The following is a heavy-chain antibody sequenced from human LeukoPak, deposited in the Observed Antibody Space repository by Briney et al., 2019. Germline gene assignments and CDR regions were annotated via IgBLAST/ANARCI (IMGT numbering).Heavy chain of an antibody. Sequence: SQTLSRTCAISGDSVSSNSAAWNWIRQSPSRGLECLGRTYYRSKWYNDYAVSVKSRITINPDTSKNQFSLQLNSVTPEETAVYYCEREAQDYVWGSYRYLYFGYWGQGTLVTVSS. V-gene: IGHV6-1*01. CDR2: TYYRSKWYN. CDR1: GDSVSSNSAA. CDR3: EREAQDYVWGSYRYLYFGY. J-gene: IGHJ4*02. D-gene: IGHD3-16*02.